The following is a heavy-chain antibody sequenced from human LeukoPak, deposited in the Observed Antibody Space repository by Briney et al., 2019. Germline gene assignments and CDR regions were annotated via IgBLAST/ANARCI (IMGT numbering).Heavy chain of an antibody. CDR1: GGSISSYY. Sequence: SETLSLTCTVSGGSISSYYWIWIRQPAGRGLEWIGCIYTSGSTNYNHSIKSRVTMSVDTSKNQFSLKLSSVTAADTAVYYCARDQPCSSTSCYLHNYYYYYMDVWGKGTTVTVSS. CDR2: IYTSGST. D-gene: IGHD2-2*01. J-gene: IGHJ6*03. V-gene: IGHV4-4*07. CDR3: ARDQPCSSTSCYLHNYYYYYMDV.